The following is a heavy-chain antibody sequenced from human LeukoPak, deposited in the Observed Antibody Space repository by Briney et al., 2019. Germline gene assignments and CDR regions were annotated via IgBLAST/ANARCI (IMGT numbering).Heavy chain of an antibody. J-gene: IGHJ5*02. Sequence: SETLSLTCAVYGGSFSGYYWTWIRQPPGKGLEWIGEINHRGNSKYKPSLESRVTMSVDTSKSQFSLKLDSVTAADTAVYYCGLSTTTVTTRTIDHWGQGTQVTVSS. CDR2: INHRGNS. V-gene: IGHV4-34*01. D-gene: IGHD4-17*01. CDR1: GGSFSGYY. CDR3: GLSTTTVTTRTIDH.